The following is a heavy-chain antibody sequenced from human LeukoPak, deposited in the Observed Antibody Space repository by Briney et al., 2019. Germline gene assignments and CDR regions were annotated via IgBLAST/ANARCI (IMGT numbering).Heavy chain of an antibody. CDR2: ISHSGST. J-gene: IGHJ5*02. D-gene: IGHD5-18*01. V-gene: IGHV4-30-2*01. CDR3: ARVGYSHGYWFDA. Sequence: SQTLSLTCAVSGGSISSGGYFWSWIRQHPGKGLEWIGYISHSGSTYYNPSLKSRVTISLDMSKNHFSLSLSSLTSADTAVYYCARVGYSHGYWFDAWGQGTLVTVSS. CDR1: GGSISSGGYF.